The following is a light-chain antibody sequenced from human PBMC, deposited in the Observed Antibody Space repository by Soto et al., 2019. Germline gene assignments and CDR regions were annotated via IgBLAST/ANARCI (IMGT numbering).Light chain of an antibody. CDR1: QSVSSN. CDR2: GAS. CDR3: QQYNTWPPYT. Sequence: EIVMTQSPATLSVSPGERATLSCRASQSVSSNLAWYQQKPAQAPRLLIYGASTRATGIPARFSGSGSGTEFTLTIRSLQSEDFAVYYCQQYNTWPPYTFGQGTKLEIK. V-gene: IGKV3-15*01. J-gene: IGKJ2*01.